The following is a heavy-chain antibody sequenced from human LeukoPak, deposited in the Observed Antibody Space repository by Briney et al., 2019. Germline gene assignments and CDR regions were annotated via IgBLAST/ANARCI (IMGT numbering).Heavy chain of an antibody. CDR1: EFTFSSYG. CDR2: ISYDGSNQ. Sequence: GGSLRLSCAASEFTFSSYGMHWVRQAPGKGLEWVAVISYDGSNQYYADTVKGRFTISRDNSKNTLYLQMNSLRAEDTAVYYCARDLIAAAGTGLAWGQGTLVTVSS. CDR3: ARDLIAAAGTGLA. V-gene: IGHV3-30*03. J-gene: IGHJ5*02. D-gene: IGHD6-13*01.